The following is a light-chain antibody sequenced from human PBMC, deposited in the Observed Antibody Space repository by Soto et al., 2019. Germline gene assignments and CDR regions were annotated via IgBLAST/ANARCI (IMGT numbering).Light chain of an antibody. CDR3: QQLNAYPLT. CDR1: QGISDY. CDR2: GAS. J-gene: IGKJ4*01. Sequence: DIQLTQAPSFLSASVGDRVTISCRASQGISDYLAWYQQKPGKAPKLLIYGASTLQSGVPSRFSGSASGTEFTLPISSLKHEDVANYFCQQLNAYPLTFGGGTKLEI. V-gene: IGKV1-9*01.